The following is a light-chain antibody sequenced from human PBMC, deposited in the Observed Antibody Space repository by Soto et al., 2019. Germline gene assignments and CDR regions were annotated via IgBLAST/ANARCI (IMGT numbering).Light chain of an antibody. CDR3: QQRSNLSIT. CDR2: GAS. Sequence: EIVLSQSPATLSVSPVGKATLSCMASQSISDTLAWYQQKPGQAPRLLIYGASSRATGIPDRFSGSGSGTDFTLTISSLEPEDFAVYYCQQRSNLSITFGQGTRLEIK. J-gene: IGKJ5*01. V-gene: IGKV3-11*01. CDR1: QSISDT.